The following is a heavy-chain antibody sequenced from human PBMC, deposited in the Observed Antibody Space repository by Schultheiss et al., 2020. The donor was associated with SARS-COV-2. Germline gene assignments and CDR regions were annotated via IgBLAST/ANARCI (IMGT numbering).Heavy chain of an antibody. D-gene: IGHD1-26*01. CDR3: ARGLSVGWEFPRGFDY. J-gene: IGHJ4*02. CDR2: ISAYNGNT. V-gene: IGHV1-18*01. CDR1: GYTFTSYG. Sequence: ASVKVSCKASGYTFTSYGISWVRQAPGQGLEWMGWISAYNGNTNYAQKLQGRVTMTTDTSTSTAYMELRSLRSDDTAVYYCARGLSVGWEFPRGFDYWGQGTLVTVSS.